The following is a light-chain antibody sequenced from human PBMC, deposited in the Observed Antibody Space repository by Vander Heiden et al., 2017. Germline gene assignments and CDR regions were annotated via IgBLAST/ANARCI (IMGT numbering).Light chain of an antibody. CDR1: QSLLNSNGYNY. J-gene: IGKJ2*01. V-gene: IGKV2-28*01. CDR2: WGS. Sequence: EIVMPQSPLSLSVPPGAPASISCRSSQSLLNSNGYNYLDWYLQKPGQSPQLLIYWGSNRASGVPDKFSGSGSGTDFTLKISRVEAEDVGVYYCMQALQTPPYTFGQGTKLEIK. CDR3: MQALQTPPYT.